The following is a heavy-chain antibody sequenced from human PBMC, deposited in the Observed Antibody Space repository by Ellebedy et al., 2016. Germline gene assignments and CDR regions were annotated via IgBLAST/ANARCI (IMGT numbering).Heavy chain of an antibody. CDR2: IYGGGSS. V-gene: IGHV3-53*01. Sequence: GESLKISXAVSGFSVTSNDMSWVCQAPGKGLELVSLIYGGGSSYYAESVKDRFIMSRDNSKQTLYLQMSGLGAEDTAVYYCVTRHNGTFDLWGQGTMVTVSS. CDR1: GFSVTSND. J-gene: IGHJ3*01. D-gene: IGHD1-14*01. CDR3: VTRHNGTFDL.